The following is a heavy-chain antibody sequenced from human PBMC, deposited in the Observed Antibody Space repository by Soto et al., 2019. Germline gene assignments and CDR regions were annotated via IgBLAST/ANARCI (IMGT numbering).Heavy chain of an antibody. Sequence: VQLVEAGGGVVQPGRSLRLSCAASGFTFSHYAMHWVRQAPGKGLEWVALMSYDGSNEYYADSVKGRFTISRDNSKNTLDLQMNSLRAEDTAVYYCAKDGSHNFDYGGQGTLVSVSS. J-gene: IGHJ4*02. CDR3: AKDGSHNFDY. D-gene: IGHD1-26*01. V-gene: IGHV3-30*18. CDR1: GFTFSHYA. CDR2: MSYDGSNE.